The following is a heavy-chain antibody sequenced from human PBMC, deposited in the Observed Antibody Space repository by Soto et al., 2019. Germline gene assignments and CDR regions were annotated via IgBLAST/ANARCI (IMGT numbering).Heavy chain of an antibody. CDR1: GGSISSRNFY. D-gene: IGHD2-15*01. CDR3: SGDGGSPNWFDF. Sequence: QVQVQESGPGLVKPSETLSLTCTVSGGSISSRNFYWGRIRQPPGKGLEWLGTIYYSRSTYYNPSLKSRVTISVDTSKYQLSLRLSSVTAADTAVYYCSGDGGSPNWFDFWGQGTLVTVSS. V-gene: IGHV4-39*02. CDR2: IYYSRST. J-gene: IGHJ5*01.